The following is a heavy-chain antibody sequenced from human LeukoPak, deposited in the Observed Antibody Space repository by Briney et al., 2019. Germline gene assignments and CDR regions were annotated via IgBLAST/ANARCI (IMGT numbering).Heavy chain of an antibody. V-gene: IGHV3-30*02. CDR3: AKDHREGWTNWFDP. CDR1: GFTFSSYG. J-gene: IGHJ5*02. D-gene: IGHD2-15*01. CDR2: TPYDGSNE. Sequence: PGGSLRLSCVASGFTFSSYGMHWVRQAPGRGLEWVAITPYDGSNEYYADTVKGRFTISRDNSKNTVYLQMNSLRAEDTAMYYCAKDHREGWTNWFDPWGQGTLVTVSS.